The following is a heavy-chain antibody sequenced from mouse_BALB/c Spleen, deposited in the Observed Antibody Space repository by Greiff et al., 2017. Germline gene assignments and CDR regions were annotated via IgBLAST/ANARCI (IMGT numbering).Heavy chain of an antibody. CDR2: ISSGSSTI. J-gene: IGHJ2*01. D-gene: IGHD2-3*01. V-gene: IGHV5-17*02. CDR1: GFTFSSFG. Sequence: EVKLMESGGGLVQPGGSRKLSCAASGFTFSSFGMHWVRQAPEKGLEWVAYISSGSSTIYYADTVKGRFTISRDNPKNTLFLQMTSLRSEDTAMYYCAREGVDGYYRRYFDYWGQGTTLTVSS. CDR3: AREGVDGYYRRYFDY.